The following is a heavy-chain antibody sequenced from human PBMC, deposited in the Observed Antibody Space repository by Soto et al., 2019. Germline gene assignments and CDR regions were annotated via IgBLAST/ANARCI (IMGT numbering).Heavy chain of an antibody. D-gene: IGHD3-22*01. V-gene: IGHV5-51*01. J-gene: IGHJ4*02. CDR3: ARLPNWDYYDSLFDY. CDR1: GYSFTSYW. CDR2: IYPGDSDT. Sequence: GESLKISCKGSGYSFTSYWIGWVRQMPGKGLEWMGIIYPGDSDTRYSPSFQGQVTISADKSISTAYLQWSSLKASDTAMYYCARLPNWDYYDSLFDYWGQGTLVTVSS.